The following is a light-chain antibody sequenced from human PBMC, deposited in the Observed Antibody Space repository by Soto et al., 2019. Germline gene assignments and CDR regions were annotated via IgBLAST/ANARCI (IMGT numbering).Light chain of an antibody. V-gene: IGLV1-44*01. CDR3: ASWDDSLDGYV. CDR2: SKN. Sequence: QLVLTQPSSASGTPGQRVTISCSGSSSNIGGNPVNWYQQVPGMAPKLLIYSKNQRPSGVPDRFSGSKSGTSASLAISGLQSDDAADYYCASWDDSLDGYVFGSGTKVTVL. J-gene: IGLJ1*01. CDR1: SSNIGGNP.